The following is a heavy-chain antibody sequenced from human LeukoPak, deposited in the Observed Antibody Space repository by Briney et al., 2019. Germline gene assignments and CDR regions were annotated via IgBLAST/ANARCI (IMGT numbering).Heavy chain of an antibody. J-gene: IGHJ5*02. V-gene: IGHV4-59*08. Sequence: SETLSLTCTVSGASIRSSYWSWLRQPPGKGLEWIGYIYYTGSTNSNPSLKSRVTVSLDTSKNQFSLKLSSMTAADTAVYYCARLDRSGYGRGGTWFAPWGQETLVTVSS. CDR1: GASIRSSY. CDR2: IYYTGST. CDR3: ARLDRSGYGRGGTWFAP. D-gene: IGHD3-22*01.